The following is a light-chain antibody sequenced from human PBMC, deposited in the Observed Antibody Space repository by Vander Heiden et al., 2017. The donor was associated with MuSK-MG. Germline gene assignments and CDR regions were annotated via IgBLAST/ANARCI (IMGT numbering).Light chain of an antibody. V-gene: IGKV3-11*01. CDR1: QSVSSY. CDR2: DAS. J-gene: IGKJ4*01. Sequence: ELVFTQSPASLSLSPGERATLSCRASQSVSSYLAWYQQKPGQAPRLLIYDASNMATGIPARFSGSGSGTDFTLTISSLEPEDFAVYYCQQRSNWPFTFGGGTKVEIK. CDR3: QQRSNWPFT.